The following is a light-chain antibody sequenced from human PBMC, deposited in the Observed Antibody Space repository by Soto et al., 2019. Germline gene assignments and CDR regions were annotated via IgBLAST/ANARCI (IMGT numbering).Light chain of an antibody. CDR2: GAS. Sequence: EIVLTQSPGTLSLSPGERATISCRASQSVSRNYLAWYQQKPGQAPRLLIYGASRGAAGIPDRFSGSGSGTDLTLTISRLEAEDFAVYFCQQYGGSPMFTFGQGTKLEIK. CDR3: QQYGGSPMFT. CDR1: QSVSRNY. J-gene: IGKJ2*01. V-gene: IGKV3-20*01.